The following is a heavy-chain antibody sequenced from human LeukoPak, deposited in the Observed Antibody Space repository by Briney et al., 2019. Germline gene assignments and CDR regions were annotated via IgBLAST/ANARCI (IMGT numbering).Heavy chain of an antibody. V-gene: IGHV3-11*01. Sequence: PGGSLRLSCAASGFTFSDYYMSWIRQAPGKGLEWVSYISSSGSTIYYADSVKGRFTISRDNAKNSLYLQMNSLRAEDTAVYYCARPFETYPYGGNYPSYFDYWGQGTLVTVSS. J-gene: IGHJ4*02. CDR3: ARPFETYPYGGNYPSYFDY. CDR2: ISSSGSTI. CDR1: GFTFSDYY. D-gene: IGHD4-23*01.